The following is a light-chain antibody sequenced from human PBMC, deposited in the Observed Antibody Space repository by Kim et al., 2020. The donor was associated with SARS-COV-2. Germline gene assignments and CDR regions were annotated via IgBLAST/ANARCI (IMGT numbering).Light chain of an antibody. CDR2: DAS. J-gene: IGKJ2*01. CDR3: QQRSTWPYT. V-gene: IGKV3-11*01. CDR1: QSVSDD. Sequence: VLTQSPAILSLSPGERATLSCRASQSVSDDLAWYQQKTGQPPRLLIYDASHRVTGIPRRFSGSGSGTDFTLTISSLEPEDVAVYYCQQRSTWPYTFGQGTKLEI.